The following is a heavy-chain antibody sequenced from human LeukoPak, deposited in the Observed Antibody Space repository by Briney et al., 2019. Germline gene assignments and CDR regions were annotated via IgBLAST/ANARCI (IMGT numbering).Heavy chain of an antibody. V-gene: IGHV4-61*02. J-gene: IGHJ4*02. Sequence: SETLSLTCTASGGSISSGSFYWSCIPQPAGMGLEWIGRSYTSGSTTDNPSLKSRVTISVDTSKNQFSLKLSSVTAADTAVYYCAREDSSNYYYDNWGQGTLVTVSS. CDR3: AREDSSNYYYDN. CDR2: SYTSGST. D-gene: IGHD3-22*01. CDR1: GGSISSGSFY.